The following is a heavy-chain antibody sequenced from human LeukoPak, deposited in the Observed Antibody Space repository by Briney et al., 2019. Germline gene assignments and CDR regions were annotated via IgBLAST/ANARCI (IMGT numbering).Heavy chain of an antibody. CDR3: AKGGRGVIPHDYYYYGMDV. CDR2: INPSGGST. D-gene: IGHD3-10*01. Sequence: ASVKVSCKASGYTFTSYYMHWVRQTPGQGLEWMGIINPSGGSTSYAQKFQGRVTMTRDTSTSTVYMELSSLRSEDTAVYYCAKGGRGVIPHDYYYYGMDVWGQGTTVTVSS. V-gene: IGHV1-46*01. J-gene: IGHJ6*02. CDR1: GYTFTSYY.